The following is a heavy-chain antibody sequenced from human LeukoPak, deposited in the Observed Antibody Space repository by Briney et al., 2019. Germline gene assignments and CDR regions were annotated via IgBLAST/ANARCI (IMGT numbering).Heavy chain of an antibody. Sequence: AGGSLRLSCAASGFIFSNYAMHWVRQAPGKGLEWVAFIRYDGSNKYYADSVKGRFTISRDNSKNTLYLQMNSPRAEDTAIYYCAKDRGDYTNWFDPWGQGTLVTVSS. CDR2: IRYDGSNK. CDR1: GFIFSNYA. D-gene: IGHD4-17*01. V-gene: IGHV3-30*02. CDR3: AKDRGDYTNWFDP. J-gene: IGHJ5*02.